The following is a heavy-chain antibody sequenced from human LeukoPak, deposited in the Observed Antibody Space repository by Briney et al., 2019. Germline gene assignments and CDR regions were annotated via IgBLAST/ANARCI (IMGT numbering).Heavy chain of an antibody. CDR1: GYTFTSYY. Sequence: ASVKVSCKASGYTFTSYYMHWVRQAPGQGLEWMEIINPSGGSTSYAQKFQGRVTMTRDTSTSTVYMELSSLRSEDTAVYYCARVPKAADHFDYWGQGTLVTVSS. J-gene: IGHJ4*02. D-gene: IGHD6-13*01. V-gene: IGHV1-46*01. CDR2: INPSGGST. CDR3: ARVPKAADHFDY.